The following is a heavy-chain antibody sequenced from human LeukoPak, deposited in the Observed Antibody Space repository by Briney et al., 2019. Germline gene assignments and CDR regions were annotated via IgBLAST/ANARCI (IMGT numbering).Heavy chain of an antibody. CDR3: ATALTRVTGIY. Sequence: GGSLRLSCAASGFTFSSYAISWVRQAPGQGLEWMGGIIPIFGTANYAQKFQGRVTMTEDTSTDTAYMELSSLRSEDTAVYYCATALTRVTGIYWGQGTLVTVSS. V-gene: IGHV1-69*06. CDR1: GFTFSSYA. J-gene: IGHJ4*02. CDR2: IIPIFGTA. D-gene: IGHD2-21*02.